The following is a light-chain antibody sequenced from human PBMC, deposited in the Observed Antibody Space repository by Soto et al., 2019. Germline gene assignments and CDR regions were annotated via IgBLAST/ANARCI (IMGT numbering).Light chain of an antibody. J-gene: IGKJ5*01. CDR3: QLYGISPH. V-gene: IGKV3-20*01. CDR1: QSRGSNF. Sequence: EVVMAQSPATLSLSPGERATLSCKTSQSRGSNFLAWYRHKPGQAPRLLIYASSNRATGIPDRFSGSASGTDFTLTINRLEPEDFAVYYCQLYGISPHFGQGTRLE. CDR2: ASS.